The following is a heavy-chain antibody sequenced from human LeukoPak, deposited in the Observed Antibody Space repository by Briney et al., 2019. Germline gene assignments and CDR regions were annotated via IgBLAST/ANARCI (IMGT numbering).Heavy chain of an antibody. CDR3: ARELISGDWTWDI. CDR1: GYTFTSYS. J-gene: IGHJ3*02. Sequence: ASVKVSCKASGYTFTSYSLNWVRQAPGQGLEWMGIIYPSGGTTTYAQKFQGRVTMTRDTSTSTVYMDLSSLRSEDTAVYYCARELISGDWTWDIWGQGTMVTVSS. CDR2: IYPSGGTT. V-gene: IGHV1-46*01. D-gene: IGHD2-21*02.